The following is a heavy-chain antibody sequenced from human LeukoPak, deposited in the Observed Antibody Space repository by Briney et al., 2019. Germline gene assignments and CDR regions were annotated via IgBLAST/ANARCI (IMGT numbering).Heavy chain of an antibody. J-gene: IGHJ4*02. CDR3: TRDQTPYY. CDR2: IIPIFGTA. CDR1: GGTFSSYA. V-gene: IGHV1-69*06. Sequence: GASVKVSCKASGGTFSSYAISWVRQAPGQGLEWMGGIIPIFGTANYAQKFQGRVTITADKSTSTAYMELNSLKTEDTAVYYCTRDQTPYYWGQGTLVTVSS.